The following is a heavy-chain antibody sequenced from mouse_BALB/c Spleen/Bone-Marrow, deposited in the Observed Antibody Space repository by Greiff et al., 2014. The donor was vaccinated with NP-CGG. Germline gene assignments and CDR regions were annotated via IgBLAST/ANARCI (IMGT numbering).Heavy chain of an antibody. Sequence: VQLKKSGAELVKPGASVKLSCTASGFNIKDTYIYWVKQRPEQGLEWVGRIDPANGNTKYDPKFQGKATIAADTSSNTAYLQLSSLTSEDTAVYYCSRGYYDYLFALDYWGHGTSVTVSS. D-gene: IGHD5-5*01. J-gene: IGHJ4*01. V-gene: IGHV14-3*02. CDR1: GFNIKDTY. CDR3: SRGYYDYLFALDY. CDR2: IDPANGNT.